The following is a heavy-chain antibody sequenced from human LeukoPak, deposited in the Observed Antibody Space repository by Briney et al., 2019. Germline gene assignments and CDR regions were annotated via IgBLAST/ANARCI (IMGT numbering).Heavy chain of an antibody. CDR3: ARSGLSAEPVDY. D-gene: IGHD1-14*01. V-gene: IGHV5-51*01. Sequence: PGESLKISCQISGNDFLTDWIGWVRQVPGKGLEWMGIMFPDGSDTRYSPSFEGQVTIAADTSTSTAYLQWTSLKASDTAIYYCARSGLSAEPVDYWGQGTLVTVSS. CDR1: GNDFLTDW. J-gene: IGHJ4*02. CDR2: MFPDGSDT.